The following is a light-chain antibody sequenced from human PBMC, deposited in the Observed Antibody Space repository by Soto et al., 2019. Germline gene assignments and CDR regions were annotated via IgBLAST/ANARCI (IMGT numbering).Light chain of an antibody. CDR2: LGS. J-gene: IGKJ1*01. Sequence: DIVMTQSPLSLPVTPGEPASISCRSSQSLVHSNGYNYLDWYLQKPGQSPQLLIYLGSNRASGVPDRFSGSGSGTDFTFTISSLQPEDIATYYCQQYDNLPRTFGQGTKVEIK. V-gene: IGKV2-28*01. CDR1: QSLVHSNGYNY. CDR3: QQYDNLPRT.